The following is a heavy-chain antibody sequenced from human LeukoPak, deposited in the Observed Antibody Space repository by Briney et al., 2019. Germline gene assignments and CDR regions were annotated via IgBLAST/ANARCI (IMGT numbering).Heavy chain of an antibody. CDR1: GFTLSTYG. D-gene: IGHD2-15*01. CDR2: MRYDGSDE. CDR3: AKTFPDIVMVVSGNRMGFDY. Sequence: PGGSLRLSCAASGFTLSTYGMHWVRQAPGRGLEWVAFMRYDGSDEHYADSVQGRFTISRDNSYNTLYLQMNSLRAEDTALYYCAKTFPDIVMVVSGNRMGFDYWGQGTLVTVSS. J-gene: IGHJ4*02. V-gene: IGHV3-30*02.